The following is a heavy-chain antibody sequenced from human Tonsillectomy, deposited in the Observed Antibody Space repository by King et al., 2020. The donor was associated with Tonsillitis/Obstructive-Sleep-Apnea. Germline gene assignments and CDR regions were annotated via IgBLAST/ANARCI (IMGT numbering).Heavy chain of an antibody. J-gene: IGHJ3*02. D-gene: IGHD6-19*01. CDR1: GYTFSRYA. CDR3: AREAPEIVTVAGLDAFDI. CDR2: VHTNTGNP. Sequence: QLVQSGSELKKPGASVRVSCKASGYTFSRYAMNWVRQAPGQGLEWMGWVHTNTGNPTYAQGFTGRFVFSVDTSVSTAYLHISSLRAEDTAVYYCAREAPEIVTVAGLDAFDIWGQGTMVAVSS. V-gene: IGHV7-4-1*02.